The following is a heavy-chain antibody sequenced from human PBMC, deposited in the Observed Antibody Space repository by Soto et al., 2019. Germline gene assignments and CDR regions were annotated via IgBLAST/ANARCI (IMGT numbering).Heavy chain of an antibody. CDR3: ARGNGYGDPLDY. Sequence: SETLSLTCTVSGGSISSYYWSWIRQPPGKGLEWIGYIYHSGSTYYNPSLKSRVTISVDRSKNQFSLKLSSVTAADTAVYYCARGNGYGDPLDYWGQGTLVTVSS. J-gene: IGHJ4*02. D-gene: IGHD4-17*01. V-gene: IGHV4-59*12. CDR2: IYHSGST. CDR1: GGSISSYY.